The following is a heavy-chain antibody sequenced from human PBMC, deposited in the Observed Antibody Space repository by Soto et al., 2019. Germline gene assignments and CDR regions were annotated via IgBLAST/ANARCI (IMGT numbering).Heavy chain of an antibody. D-gene: IGHD5-12*01. CDR3: ARESGGATAPLDYYYFYMDV. Sequence: QVQLVQSGAEVKKPGASVTVSCRSSGDTFNDYYIHWVRQAPGQGLEWMGWINPNGGVTKYAQKFQGWVSMTRDTSIRTVYMQLSRLRSDDTAVYYWARESGGATAPLDYYYFYMDVWGTGTTVTVSS. V-gene: IGHV1-2*04. CDR2: INPNGGVT. CDR1: GDTFNDYY. J-gene: IGHJ6*03.